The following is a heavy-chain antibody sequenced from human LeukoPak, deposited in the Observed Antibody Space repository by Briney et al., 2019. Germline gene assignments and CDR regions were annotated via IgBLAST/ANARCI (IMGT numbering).Heavy chain of an antibody. CDR2: ISWNSGSI. V-gene: IGHV3-9*01. D-gene: IGHD3-10*01. CDR1: GFTFDDYA. Sequence: PGGSLRLSCAASGFTFDDYAMHWVRQAPGKGLEWVSGISWNSGSIGYADSVKGRFTISRDNAKNSLYLQMNSPRAEDTAVYYCARERITMVRGVIITNAFDIWGQGTMVTVSS. J-gene: IGHJ3*02. CDR3: ARERITMVRGVIITNAFDI.